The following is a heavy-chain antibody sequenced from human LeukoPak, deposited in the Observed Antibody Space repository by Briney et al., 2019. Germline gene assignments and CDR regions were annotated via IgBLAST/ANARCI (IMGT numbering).Heavy chain of an antibody. CDR2: IYYSGST. Sequence: SETLSLTCTVSGGSISIYYWSWIRQPPGKGLEWIGYIYYSGSTNYNPSLKSRVTISVDTSKNQFSLKLSSVTAADTAVYYCARHPRDGYNFLDYWGQGILVTVSS. J-gene: IGHJ4*02. CDR3: ARHPRDGYNFLDY. V-gene: IGHV4-59*08. D-gene: IGHD5-24*01. CDR1: GGSISIYY.